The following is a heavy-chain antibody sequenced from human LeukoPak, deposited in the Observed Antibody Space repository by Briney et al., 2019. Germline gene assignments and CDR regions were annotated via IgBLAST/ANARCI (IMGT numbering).Heavy chain of an antibody. CDR2: IYYSGST. J-gene: IGHJ3*02. CDR1: GGSISSYY. D-gene: IGHD3-3*01. V-gene: IGHV4-59*01. Sequence: PSQTLSLTCTVSGGSISSYYWSWIRQPPGKGLEWIGYIYYSGSTNYNPSLKSRVTISVDTSKNQFSLKLSSVTAADTAVYYCARGAVSRVDAFDIWGQGTMVTVSS. CDR3: ARGAVSRVDAFDI.